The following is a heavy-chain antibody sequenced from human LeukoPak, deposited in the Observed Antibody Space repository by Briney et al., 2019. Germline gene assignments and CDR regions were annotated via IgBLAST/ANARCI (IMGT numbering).Heavy chain of an antibody. J-gene: IGHJ4*02. D-gene: IGHD2-15*01. Sequence: ASVKVSCKASGYTFTTYGISWVRQAPGQGLEWMGWISGYNGNTKYAQNFQGRVTVSTDTSTTTAYMELRSLRSDDTAVYYCARDWWYGEYSIGNNWGQGTLVTVSS. CDR1: GYTFTTYG. CDR3: ARDWWYGEYSIGNN. V-gene: IGHV1-18*01. CDR2: ISGYNGNT.